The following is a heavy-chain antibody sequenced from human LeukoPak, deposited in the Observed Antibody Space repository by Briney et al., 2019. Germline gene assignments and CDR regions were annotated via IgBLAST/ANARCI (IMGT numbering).Heavy chain of an antibody. J-gene: IGHJ6*03. D-gene: IGHD4-17*01. V-gene: IGHV3-21*01. CDR3: ARDGDYYYYYMDV. CDR2: ISSSSSYI. CDR1: GFTFSRYS. Sequence: GGSLKLSCAASGFTFSRYSMNWVRQAPGKGLEWVSSISSSSSYIYYADSVKGRFTISRDNTKNSLYLQMNSLRAEDTAVYYCARDGDYYYYYMDVWGKGTTVTVSS.